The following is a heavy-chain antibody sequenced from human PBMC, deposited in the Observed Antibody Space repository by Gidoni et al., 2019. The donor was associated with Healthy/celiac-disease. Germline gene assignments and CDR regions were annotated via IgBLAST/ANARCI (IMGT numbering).Heavy chain of an antibody. CDR2: INHSGST. D-gene: IGHD6-13*01. CDR3: ARRGGYSSSLKYFQH. J-gene: IGHJ1*01. Sequence: QVQLQQWGAGLLKPSETLSLTCAVYGGSFSGYYWSWIRKPPGKGLEWIGEINHSGSTNYNPSLKSRVTISVDTSKNQFSLKLSSVTAADTAVYYCARRGGYSSSLKYFQHWGQGTLVTVSS. CDR1: GGSFSGYY. V-gene: IGHV4-34*01.